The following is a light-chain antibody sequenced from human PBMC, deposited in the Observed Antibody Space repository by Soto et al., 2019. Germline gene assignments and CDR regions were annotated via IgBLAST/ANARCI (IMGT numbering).Light chain of an antibody. J-gene: IGKJ1*01. Sequence: EIVLTQSPATLSLSPGERATLPCRASQSVSSNLAWYQQKPGQAPRPLIYGASSRATGIPARFSGSGSGTEFTLTISRLQSEDFAVYYCQQYDSLRRTFGQGTKVDIK. CDR1: QSVSSN. V-gene: IGKV3-15*01. CDR2: GAS. CDR3: QQYDSLRRT.